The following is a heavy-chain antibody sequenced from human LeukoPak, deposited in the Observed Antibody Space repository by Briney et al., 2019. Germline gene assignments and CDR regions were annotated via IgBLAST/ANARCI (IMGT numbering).Heavy chain of an antibody. D-gene: IGHD3-22*01. V-gene: IGHV3-11*01. J-gene: IGHJ6*02. CDR3: ARSLRPHYYDSSGDGMDV. CDR2: ISSSGSTI. CDR1: GFTFSDYY. Sequence: PGGSLRLACAASGFTFSDYYMSWIRQAPGKGLEWVSYISSSGSTIYYADSVKGRFTISRDNAKNSLYLQMNSLRAEDTAVYYCARSLRPHYYDSSGDGMDVWGQGTTVTVSS.